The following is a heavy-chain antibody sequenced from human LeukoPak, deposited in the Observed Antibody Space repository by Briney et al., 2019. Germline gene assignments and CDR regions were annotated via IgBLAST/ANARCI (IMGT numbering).Heavy chain of an antibody. CDR1: GFTFSSYA. V-gene: IGHV3-23*01. CDR3: AKLLRYFDWLSQVDY. D-gene: IGHD3-9*01. Sequence: GGSLRLSCAASGFTFSSYAMSWVRQAPGKGLEWVSAISGSGGSTYYADSVKGRFTISRDNSKNTLYLQMNSLRAEDTAVYYCAKLLRYFDWLSQVDYWGQGTLVTVSS. J-gene: IGHJ4*02. CDR2: ISGSGGST.